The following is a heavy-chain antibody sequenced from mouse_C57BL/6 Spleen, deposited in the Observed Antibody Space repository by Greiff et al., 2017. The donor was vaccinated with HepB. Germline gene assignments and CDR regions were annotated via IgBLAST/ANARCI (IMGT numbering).Heavy chain of an antibody. J-gene: IGHJ2*01. CDR2: IDPSDSYT. D-gene: IGHD3-2*02. V-gene: IGHV1-69*01. Sequence: QVHVKQPGAELVMPGASVKLSCKASGYTFTSYWMHWVKQRPGQGLEWIGEIDPSDSYTNYNQKFKGKSTLTVDKSSSTAYMQLSSLTSEDSAVYYCARQLRSYYFDYWGQGTTLTVSS. CDR1: GYTFTSYW. CDR3: ARQLRSYYFDY.